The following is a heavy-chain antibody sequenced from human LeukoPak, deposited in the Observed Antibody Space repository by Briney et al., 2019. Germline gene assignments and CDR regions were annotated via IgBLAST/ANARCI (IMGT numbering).Heavy chain of an antibody. J-gene: IGHJ4*02. CDR1: GYTFTSYD. CDR3: ARGVAGAFDY. CDR2: MNPNSGNT. D-gene: IGHD6-19*01. V-gene: IGHV1-8*01. Sequence: ASVKVSCKASGYTFTSYDINWVRQATGQGLEWMGWMNPNSGNTGYTQKFQGRVTMTRNTSISTAYMDLSSLTSEDTAVYYCARGVAGAFDYWGQGTLVTVPS.